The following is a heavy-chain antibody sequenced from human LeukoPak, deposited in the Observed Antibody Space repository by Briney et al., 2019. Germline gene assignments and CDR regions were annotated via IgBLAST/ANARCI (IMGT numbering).Heavy chain of an antibody. CDR2: ISDDGNNK. Sequence: GGSLRLSCAASGFSFNSYIVHWVRQAPGKGLEWVALISDDGNNKYYGGSVRGRFIISRDNSKNTLFLQMNSLRTEDTAVYYCARDGVPDGYNPGYFLDYWGQGTLVTVSS. J-gene: IGHJ4*02. CDR3: ARDGVPDGYNPGYFLDY. V-gene: IGHV3-30-3*01. CDR1: GFSFNSYI. D-gene: IGHD5-24*01.